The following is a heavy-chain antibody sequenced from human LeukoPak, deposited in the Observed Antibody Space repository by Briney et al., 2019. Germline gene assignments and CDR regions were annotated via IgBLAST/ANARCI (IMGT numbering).Heavy chain of an antibody. CDR1: GFTVSNFA. Sequence: GGSLRLSCAASGFTVSNFAMHWVRQVPDKGLEWLAVMSKDGGDKHYADSVTGRFTISRDSSTNTLYLQMNSLRGEDTAVYYCARDDLSVSGSYPYYFHHWGQGTLVTVSS. CDR2: MSKDGGDK. D-gene: IGHD3-16*02. V-gene: IGHV3-30*04. CDR3: ARDDLSVSGSYPYYFHH. J-gene: IGHJ4*02.